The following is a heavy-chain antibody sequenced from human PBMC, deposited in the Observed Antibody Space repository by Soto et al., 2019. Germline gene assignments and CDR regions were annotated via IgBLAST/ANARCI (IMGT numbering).Heavy chain of an antibody. D-gene: IGHD2-15*01. CDR1: GFTFSDHA. CDR2: ISGGGTGA. Sequence: GGSLRLSCTASGFTFSDHAMTWVRQAPGKGLEWLSGISGGGTGAYYADSVKGRFTVSRDNSNNTVFLQMDSLRVEDTAVYYCAIDLSWHTHWGQGTLVTVSS. V-gene: IGHV3-23*01. CDR3: AIDLSWHTH. J-gene: IGHJ4*02.